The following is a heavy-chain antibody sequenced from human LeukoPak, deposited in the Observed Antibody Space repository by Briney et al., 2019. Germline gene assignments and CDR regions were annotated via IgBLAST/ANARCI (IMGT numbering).Heavy chain of an antibody. CDR3: AREGYYYDSSGPIDY. D-gene: IGHD3-22*01. Sequence: PSETLSLTCTVSGGSISSAPYYWSWIRQRPGKGLEWLEYISHSGNTYYIPSLKSRLIISADTSRNQFSLKLRSVTAADTALYFCAREGYYYDSSGPIDYWGQGTRVTVSS. J-gene: IGHJ4*02. CDR2: ISHSGNT. CDR1: GGSISSAPYY. V-gene: IGHV4-31*03.